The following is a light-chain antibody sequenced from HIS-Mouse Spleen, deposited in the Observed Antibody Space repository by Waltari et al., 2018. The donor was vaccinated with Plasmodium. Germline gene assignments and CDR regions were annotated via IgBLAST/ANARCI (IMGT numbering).Light chain of an antibody. CDR1: SSDVGGYNY. CDR3: CSYAGSYTSS. Sequence: QSALTQPRSVSGSPGQSVPISCTGTSSDVGGYNYVPWYQQHPRQAPQLMIYDVSKGPSGGPDSFAGAKSVNTAALTNSGLQAEEEAEYYCCSYAGSYTSSFGGGTKLTVL. V-gene: IGLV2-11*01. CDR2: DVS. J-gene: IGLJ2*01.